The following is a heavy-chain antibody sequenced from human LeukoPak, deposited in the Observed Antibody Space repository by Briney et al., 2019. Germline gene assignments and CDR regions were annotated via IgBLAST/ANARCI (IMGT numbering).Heavy chain of an antibody. CDR2: INPNSGDT. V-gene: IGHV1-2*02. Sequence: ASVKVSCKASGYTFTDYYMHWVRQAPGQGLEWMGWINPNSGDTYYAPKFQGRVTMTRDTSISTAYMELSSLRSEDTAVYYCARGRHVDYYDSSGDFDYWGQGTLVTVSS. CDR3: ARGRHVDYYDSSGDFDY. CDR1: GYTFTDYY. J-gene: IGHJ4*02. D-gene: IGHD3-22*01.